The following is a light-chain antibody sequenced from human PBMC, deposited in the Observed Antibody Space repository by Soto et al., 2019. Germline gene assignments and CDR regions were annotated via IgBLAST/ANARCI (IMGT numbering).Light chain of an antibody. CDR3: SSYGGNNNLV. J-gene: IGLJ3*02. Sequence: QAVVTQPTSASGSPGQSVTISCTGTFNDVGGYSYVSWYQQHPGKAPKVIIYEVYKRPSGVPDRFSGSKSGKTASLTVSGLQVDDEADYYCSSYGGNNNLVFGGGTKLTVL. CDR2: EVY. V-gene: IGLV2-8*01. CDR1: FNDVGGYSY.